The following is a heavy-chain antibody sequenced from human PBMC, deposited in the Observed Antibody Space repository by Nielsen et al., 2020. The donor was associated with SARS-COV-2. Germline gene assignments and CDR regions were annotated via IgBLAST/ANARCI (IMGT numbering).Heavy chain of an antibody. D-gene: IGHD3-22*01. V-gene: IGHV4-34*01. Sequence: ESLKISCVGSGFSLSNYWMSWVRQTPRKGLEWIGEIYFTGSTNYKSSLRSRVTISLHTSSNQVSLKLISVTAADTAVYYCARGVTGITMTVVIMTGASYYFDSWGQGTLVPVSS. CDR2: IYFTGST. J-gene: IGHJ4*02. CDR1: GFSLSNYW. CDR3: ARGVTGITMTVVIMTGASYYFDS.